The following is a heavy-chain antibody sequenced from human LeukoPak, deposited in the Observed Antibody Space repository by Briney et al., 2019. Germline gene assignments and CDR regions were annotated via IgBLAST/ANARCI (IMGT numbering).Heavy chain of an antibody. J-gene: IGHJ4*02. V-gene: IGHV4-31*03. CDR3: ARVTDYDFWSGFPDY. CDR2: IHHSGTD. D-gene: IGHD3-3*01. CDR1: GGSISSYGYY. Sequence: SETLSLTCTVSGGSISSYGYYWSWIRQDPGKGLEWIGNIHHSGTDYYNPSLKSRVTISVDTSKNQFSLKVNSVTAADTAVYYCARVTDYDFWSGFPDYWGPGTPVIVTS.